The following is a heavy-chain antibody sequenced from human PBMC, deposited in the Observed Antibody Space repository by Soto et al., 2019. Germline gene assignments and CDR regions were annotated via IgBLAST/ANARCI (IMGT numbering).Heavy chain of an antibody. J-gene: IGHJ1*01. CDR2: ISAYNGNT. D-gene: IGHD6-19*01. CDR3: ARDGYSSGCYAF. V-gene: IGHV1-18*01. Sequence: ASVKVSCKASVCTFTSYGISWVRQAPGQGLEWMGWISAYNGNTNYAQKLQDRVTMTTHTSTSKDYMELRSLRSDDTAVYYCARDGYSSGCYAFWGQGTLVTVSS. CDR1: VCTFTSYG.